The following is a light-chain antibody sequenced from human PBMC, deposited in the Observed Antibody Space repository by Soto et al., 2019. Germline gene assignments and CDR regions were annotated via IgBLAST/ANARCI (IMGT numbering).Light chain of an antibody. CDR3: SSYTITNTLV. V-gene: IGLV2-14*01. J-gene: IGLJ3*02. CDR2: EVS. Sequence: QSALTQPASVSGSPGQSITISCTGTSSDVGGYNYVSWYQQYPGKAPKLMIYEVSNRPSGVSNRFSGSKYGNTASLTISGVQSEDEADYYCSSYTITNTLVFGGGTKLTVL. CDR1: SSDVGGYNY.